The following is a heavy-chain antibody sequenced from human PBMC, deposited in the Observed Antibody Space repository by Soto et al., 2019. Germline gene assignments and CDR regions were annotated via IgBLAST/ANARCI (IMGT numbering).Heavy chain of an antibody. D-gene: IGHD6-13*01. V-gene: IGHV3-30-3*01. J-gene: IGHJ6*02. CDR3: ARGDIAAAGTYNYGMDV. CDR1: GFTFSSYA. Sequence: GGSLRLSCAASGFTFSSYAMHWVRQAPGKGLEWVAVISYDGSNKYYADSVKGRFTISRDNSKNTLYLQMNSLRAEDTAVYYCARGDIAAAGTYNYGMDVWGQGTTVTVSS. CDR2: ISYDGSNK.